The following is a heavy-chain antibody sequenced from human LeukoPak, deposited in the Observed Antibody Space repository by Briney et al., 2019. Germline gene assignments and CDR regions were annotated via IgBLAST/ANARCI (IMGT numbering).Heavy chain of an antibody. V-gene: IGHV1-69*06. CDR3: AISAAGTPPYNWFDP. CDR2: IIPIFGTA. Sequence: SVKVSCKASGGTFSSYAISWVRQAPGQGLEWMGGIIPIFGTANYAQKFQGRVTITADKSTSTAYMELSSLRSEDTAVYYCAISAAGTPPYNWFDPWGQGTLVTVSS. D-gene: IGHD6-13*01. J-gene: IGHJ5*02. CDR1: GGTFSSYA.